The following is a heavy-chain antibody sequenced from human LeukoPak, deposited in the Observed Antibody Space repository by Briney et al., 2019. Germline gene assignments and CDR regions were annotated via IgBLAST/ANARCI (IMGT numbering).Heavy chain of an antibody. J-gene: IGHJ6*02. CDR1: GGSISSSSYY. Sequence: SETLSLTCTVSGGSISSSSYYWGWIRQPPGKGLEWIGSIYYSGSTYYNPSLKSRVTISVDTSKNQFSLKLSSVTAADTAVYYCAGEGGDLDRPVMDDWGQGTTVTVSS. D-gene: IGHD3-16*01. CDR3: AGEGGDLDRPVMDD. CDR2: IYYSGST. V-gene: IGHV4-39*01.